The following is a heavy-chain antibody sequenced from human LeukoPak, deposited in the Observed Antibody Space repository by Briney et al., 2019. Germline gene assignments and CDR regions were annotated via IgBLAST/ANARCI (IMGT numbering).Heavy chain of an antibody. CDR2: IDTDVRKT. V-gene: IGHV3-74*01. CDR1: GFTFSSYS. CDR3: TRGLLGIDY. J-gene: IGHJ4*02. Sequence: GGSLRLSCAASGFTFSSYSMNWVRQAPGKGLVWVSRIDTDVRKTDYADSVRGRFTISRDNAKNILYLQMNSLRVEDTAVYYCTRGLLGIDYWGPGTLVTVSS. D-gene: IGHD2-8*02.